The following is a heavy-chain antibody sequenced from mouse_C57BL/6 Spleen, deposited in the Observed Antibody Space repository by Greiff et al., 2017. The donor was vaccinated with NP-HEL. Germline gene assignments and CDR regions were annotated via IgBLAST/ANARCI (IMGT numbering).Heavy chain of an antibody. Sequence: QVQLQQPGTELVKPGASVKLSCKASGYTFTSYWMHWVKQRPGQGLEWIGNINPSNGGTNYNEKFKSKATLTVDKSSSTAYMQLSSLTSEDSAVDYCAITTVVAEGFAYWGQGTLVTVSA. CDR3: AITTVVAEGFAY. V-gene: IGHV1-53*01. J-gene: IGHJ3*01. D-gene: IGHD1-1*01. CDR1: GYTFTSYW. CDR2: INPSNGGT.